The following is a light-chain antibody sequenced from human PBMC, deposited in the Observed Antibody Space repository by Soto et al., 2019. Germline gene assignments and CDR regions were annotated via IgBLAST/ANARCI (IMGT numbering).Light chain of an antibody. CDR3: SSYTSSSTYV. CDR1: SSDVGGYNY. J-gene: IGLJ1*01. Sequence: QSSLTQPASVYGSPGQSIAISSPGTSSDVGGYNYVSWYQQHPGKAPKLIIYDVTNRPSGVSNRFSGSKSGNTASLTISGLQAEDEADYYCSSYTSSSTYVFGTGTRSPS. V-gene: IGLV2-14*01. CDR2: DVT.